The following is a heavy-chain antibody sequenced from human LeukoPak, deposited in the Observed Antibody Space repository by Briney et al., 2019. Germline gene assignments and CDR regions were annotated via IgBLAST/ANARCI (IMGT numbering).Heavy chain of an antibody. CDR1: GGSISSSNW. CDR3: ARSLIVGATGWFDP. D-gene: IGHD1-26*01. CDR2: IYHSGST. J-gene: IGHJ5*02. Sequence: SETLSLTCAVSGGSISSSNWWSWVRQPPGKGLEWIGEIYHSGSTNYNPSLKSRVTISVDKSKNQFSLKLSSVTAADTAVYYCARSLIVGATGWFDPWGQGTLVTVSS. V-gene: IGHV4-4*02.